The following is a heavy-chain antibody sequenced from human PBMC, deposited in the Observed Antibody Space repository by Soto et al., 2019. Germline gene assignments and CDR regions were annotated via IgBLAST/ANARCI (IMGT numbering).Heavy chain of an antibody. V-gene: IGHV4-59*01. CDR1: GGSISSYY. D-gene: IGHD3-9*01. CDR3: ARMGAGRDILTGLDY. J-gene: IGHJ4*02. Sequence: QVQLQESGPGLVKPSETLSLTCTVSGGSISSYYWSWIRQPPGKGLEWIGYIYYSGSTNYNPSLKSRVTISVDTSKNQFSLKLSSVTAADTAVYYCARMGAGRDILTGLDYWGQGTLVTVSS. CDR2: IYYSGST.